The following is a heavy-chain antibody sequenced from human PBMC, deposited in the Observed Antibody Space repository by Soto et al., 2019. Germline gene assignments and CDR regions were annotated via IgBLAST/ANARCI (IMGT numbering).Heavy chain of an antibody. Sequence: GASVKVSCKASGYTFTDYYIHWVRQAPGQGLEWMGWINPNSAGTNYAQKFQGRVTMTRDTSISSAYMALSRLISDDTAMYYCARGYSGYYSVDYWGQGTLVTVSS. CDR1: GYTFTDYY. CDR3: ARGYSGYYSVDY. D-gene: IGHD3-22*01. CDR2: INPNSAGT. V-gene: IGHV1-2*02. J-gene: IGHJ4*02.